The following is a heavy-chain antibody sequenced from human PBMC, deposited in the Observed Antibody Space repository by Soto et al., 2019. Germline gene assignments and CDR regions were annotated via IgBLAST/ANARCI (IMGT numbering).Heavy chain of an antibody. CDR1: GYSFTSYW. V-gene: IGHV5-10-1*01. CDR2: IDPSDSYT. CDR3: ARQHIGQQQRDGYYHYGKAV. J-gene: IGHJ6*02. D-gene: IGHD6-13*01. Sequence: SLKVSWKGSGYSFTSYWISGLRHMPGKGLEWMGRIDPSDSYTNYSPSFQGHVTISADKSISTAYLQWSSLKASDTAMYYCARQHIGQQQRDGYYHYGKAVWGQGTTV.